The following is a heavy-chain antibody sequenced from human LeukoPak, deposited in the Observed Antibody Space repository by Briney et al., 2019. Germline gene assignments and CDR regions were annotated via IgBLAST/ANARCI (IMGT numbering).Heavy chain of an antibody. J-gene: IGHJ6*03. CDR2: ISAYNGNT. Sequence: ASVKVSCKASGYTFTSYGISWVRQAPGQGLEWMGWISAYNGNTNYAQKLQGRVTMTTDTSTSTAYMELRSLRSDDTAVYYCARDPPPFDFWSGYWGTYYYYMDVWGKGTTVTVSS. CDR3: ARDPPPFDFWSGYWGTYYYYMDV. CDR1: GYTFTSYG. V-gene: IGHV1-18*01. D-gene: IGHD3-3*01.